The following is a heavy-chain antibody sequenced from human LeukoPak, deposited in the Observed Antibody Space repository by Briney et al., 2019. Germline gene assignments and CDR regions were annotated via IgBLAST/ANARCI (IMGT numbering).Heavy chain of an antibody. D-gene: IGHD3-10*01. Sequence: ASVRVSCKASGNTFSNYYMHWVRQAPGQGLEWMGWINPNSGGTNYAQKFQGRVTMTRDTSISTAYMELSRLRSDDTAVYYCARAYPHYYGSGSYDYYFDYWGQGTLVTVSS. CDR2: INPNSGGT. CDR1: GNTFSNYY. J-gene: IGHJ4*02. V-gene: IGHV1-2*02. CDR3: ARAYPHYYGSGSYDYYFDY.